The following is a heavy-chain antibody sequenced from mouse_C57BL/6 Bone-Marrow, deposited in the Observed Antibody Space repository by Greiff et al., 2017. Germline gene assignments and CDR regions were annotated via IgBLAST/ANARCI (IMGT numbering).Heavy chain of an antibody. V-gene: IGHV1-55*01. CDR1: GYTFTSYW. CDR3: ARKTPFDY. J-gene: IGHJ2*01. CDR2: IYPGSGST. Sequence: VQLQQPGAELVKPGASVKMSCKASGYTFTSYWITWVKQRPGQGLEWIGDIYPGSGSTNYNEKFKRKATLTVDTSSSTAYMQPSSLTSEDSAVYYCARKTPFDYWGQGTTLTVSS.